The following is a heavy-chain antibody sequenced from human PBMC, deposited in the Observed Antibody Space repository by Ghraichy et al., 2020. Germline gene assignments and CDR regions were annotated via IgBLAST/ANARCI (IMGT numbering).Heavy chain of an antibody. CDR1: GFKFDDYA. CDR3: AKAYSSGGGAFDI. V-gene: IGHV3-9*03. CDR2: INWNSGSI. Sequence: SLNISCAASGFKFDDYAMHWVRQAPGKGLEWVSGINWNSGSIGYAESVKGRFTISRDNAKNSLYLQMNSLRAEDMALYYCAKAYSSGGGAFDIWGQGTMVTVSS. J-gene: IGHJ3*02. D-gene: IGHD2-15*01.